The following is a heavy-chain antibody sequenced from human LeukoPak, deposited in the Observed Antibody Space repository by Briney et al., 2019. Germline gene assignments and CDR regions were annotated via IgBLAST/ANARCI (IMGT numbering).Heavy chain of an antibody. J-gene: IGHJ4*02. Sequence: GGSLRLSCAASGFTFDDYTMHWVRQAPGKGLEWVSGISWNSGSIGYADSVKGRFTISRDNAKNSLYLQMNSLRAEDTALYYCAKGESYDSSGYTDYWGQGTLVTVSS. CDR1: GFTFDDYT. D-gene: IGHD3-22*01. V-gene: IGHV3-9*01. CDR3: AKGESYDSSGYTDY. CDR2: ISWNSGSI.